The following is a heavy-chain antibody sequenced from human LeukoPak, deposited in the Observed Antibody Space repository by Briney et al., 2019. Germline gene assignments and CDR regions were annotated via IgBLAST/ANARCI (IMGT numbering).Heavy chain of an antibody. Sequence: GGSLRLSCAASGFTVSSNYMSWVRQAPGKGLEWVSVIYSGGSTYYADSVKGRFTISRDNSKNTLYLQMNSLRAEDTAVYYCARDGYSSGWYEFDPWGQGTLVTVSS. CDR3: ARDGYSSGWYEFDP. CDR2: IYSGGST. J-gene: IGHJ5*02. CDR1: GFTVSSNY. V-gene: IGHV3-66*01. D-gene: IGHD6-19*01.